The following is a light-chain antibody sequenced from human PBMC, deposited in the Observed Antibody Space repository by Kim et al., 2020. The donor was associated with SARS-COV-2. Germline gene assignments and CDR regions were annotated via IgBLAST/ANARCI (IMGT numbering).Light chain of an antibody. V-gene: IGKV3-20*01. CDR3: QQYGSWIT. Sequence: EIVLTQSPGTLSLSPGERATLSCRASQSLSSNYLAWYQQKPGQAPRLLIYDTSTRATGIPDRFSGSGSGTDFTLTISRLEPEDVAVYYCQQYGSWITFGQGTKVEIK. J-gene: IGKJ1*01. CDR2: DTS. CDR1: QSLSSNY.